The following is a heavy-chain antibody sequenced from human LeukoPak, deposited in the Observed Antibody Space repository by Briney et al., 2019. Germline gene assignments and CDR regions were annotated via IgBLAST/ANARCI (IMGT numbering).Heavy chain of an antibody. Sequence: GGSLRLSCAASGFTFSSYAMSWVRQAPGKGLEWVSAISGSGGSTYYADSVKGRLTISRDNSKNTLYLQMNSLRAEGTAVYYCAKSSSGSYYNLIDYWGQGTLVTVSS. D-gene: IGHD3-10*01. CDR1: GFTFSSYA. CDR3: AKSSSGSYYNLIDY. J-gene: IGHJ4*02. CDR2: ISGSGGST. V-gene: IGHV3-23*01.